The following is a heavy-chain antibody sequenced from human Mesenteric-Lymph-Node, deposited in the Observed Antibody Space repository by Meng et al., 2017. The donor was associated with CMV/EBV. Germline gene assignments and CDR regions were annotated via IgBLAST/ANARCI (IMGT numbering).Heavy chain of an antibody. CDR1: GFTFSSYW. D-gene: IGHD5-24*01. CDR3: ARRMATIGRGAFDI. V-gene: IGHV3-7*01. J-gene: IGHJ3*02. Sequence: GESLKISCAASGFTFSSYWMSWVRQAPGKGLEWVANIKQDGSEKYYVDSVKGRFTISRDNAKNSLYLQMNSLRAEDTAVYYCARRMATIGRGAFDIWGQGTMVTVS. CDR2: IKQDGSEK.